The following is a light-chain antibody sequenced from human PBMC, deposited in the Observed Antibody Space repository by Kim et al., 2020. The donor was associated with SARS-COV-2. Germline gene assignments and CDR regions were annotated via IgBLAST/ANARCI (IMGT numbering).Light chain of an antibody. CDR2: GTS. CDR1: QSVSSSS. V-gene: IGKV3-20*01. CDR3: QQYGSSPT. J-gene: IGKJ4*01. Sequence: EIVLTQSPGTLSLSPGERATLSCRASQSVSSSSLAWYQQKPGQAPRLIIYGTSTRATGIPDRFSGSGSGTDFTLTISRLEPEDFAVYFCQQYGSSPTFGGGTKVDIK.